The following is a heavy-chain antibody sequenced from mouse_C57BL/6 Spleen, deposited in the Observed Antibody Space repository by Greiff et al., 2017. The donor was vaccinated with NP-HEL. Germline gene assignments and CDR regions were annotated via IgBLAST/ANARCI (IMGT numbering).Heavy chain of an antibody. Sequence: QVQLQQPGAELVRPGSSVKLSCKASGYTFTSYWMHWVKQRPIQGLEWIGNIDPSDSETHYNQKFKDKATLTVDKSSSTAYMQLSSLTSEDSAVYYCARRGVTTPKTDYFDYWGQGTTLTVSS. CDR3: ARRGVTTPKTDYFDY. D-gene: IGHD2-2*01. V-gene: IGHV1-52*01. CDR1: GYTFTSYW. CDR2: IDPSDSET. J-gene: IGHJ2*01.